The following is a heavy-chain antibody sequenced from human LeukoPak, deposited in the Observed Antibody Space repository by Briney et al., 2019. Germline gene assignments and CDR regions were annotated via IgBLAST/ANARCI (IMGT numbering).Heavy chain of an antibody. CDR1: GFTFSSYW. CDR3: ARRGDYYYYYGMDV. D-gene: IGHD2-21*02. Sequence: GGSLRLFCAASGFTFSSYWMHWVRQAPGKGLVWVSRINSDGSSTSYADSVKGRFPISRDNAKNTLYLQMNSLRAEDTAVYYCARRGDYYYYYGMDVWGQGTTVTVSS. J-gene: IGHJ6*02. V-gene: IGHV3-74*01. CDR2: INSDGSST.